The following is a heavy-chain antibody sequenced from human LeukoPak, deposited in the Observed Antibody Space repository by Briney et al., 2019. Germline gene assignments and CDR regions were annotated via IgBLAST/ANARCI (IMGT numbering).Heavy chain of an antibody. CDR3: LEGYFEPFDH. CDR1: GASVSTSH. CDR2: LSYTGKT. V-gene: IGHV4-59*02. J-gene: IGHJ4*02. D-gene: IGHD2/OR15-2a*01. Sequence: SETLSLTCVVSGASVSTSHWNWLRQLPGKGLEWIGCLSYTGKTDYNPSVASRVTISLGTSKNQVSLKLRSVTAADTAVYYCLEGYFEPFDHWGQGTLVTVSS.